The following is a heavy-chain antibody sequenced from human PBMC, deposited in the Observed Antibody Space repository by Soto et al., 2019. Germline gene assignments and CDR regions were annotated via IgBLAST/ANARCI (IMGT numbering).Heavy chain of an antibody. D-gene: IGHD3-22*01. CDR3: ARSSGYATPLDQ. CDR1: GGSINNFY. CDR2: IYFRGTT. Sequence: PSEILSLTCAVSGGSINNFYWSWIRQPPGKPLEWIGYIYFRGTTYYHPSLESRVTISLDASKNQFSLNLSSMTAADTAVYYCARSSGYATPLDQWGQGTLVTVSS. V-gene: IGHV4-59*01. J-gene: IGHJ4*02.